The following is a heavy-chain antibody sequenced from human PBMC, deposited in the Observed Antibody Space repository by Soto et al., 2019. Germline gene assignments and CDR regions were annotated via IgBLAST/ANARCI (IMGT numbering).Heavy chain of an antibody. J-gene: IGHJ5*02. CDR2: MNPNSGKT. CDR3: ARMATSGTLNWFDP. CDR1: GYTFGNND. V-gene: IGHV1-8*01. Sequence: ASVKVSCKASGYTFGNNDISWVRQATGQGLGWMGWMNPNSGKTGYAQKFQGRLTMTRDTSMSTAYLEVSSLRSDDTAIYYCARMATSGTLNWFDPWGQGTLVTVSS.